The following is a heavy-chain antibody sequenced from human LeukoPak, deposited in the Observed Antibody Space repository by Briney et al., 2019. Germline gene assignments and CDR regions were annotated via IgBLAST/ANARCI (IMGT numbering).Heavy chain of an antibody. CDR3: ARDGVGYCGGGRCYSGGHYYYYMDV. D-gene: IGHD2-15*01. CDR1: GFTFSSYA. CDR2: LSYDGSYK. J-gene: IGHJ6*03. V-gene: IGHV3-30*04. Sequence: PGGSLRLSCAASGFTFSSYAIHWVRQAPGKGLEWVAVLSYDGSYKYYADSVKGRITVSRDNSKNTLYLQMNSLRPEDTAIYHCARDGVGYCGGGRCYSGGHYYYYMDVWGNGTAVTVSS.